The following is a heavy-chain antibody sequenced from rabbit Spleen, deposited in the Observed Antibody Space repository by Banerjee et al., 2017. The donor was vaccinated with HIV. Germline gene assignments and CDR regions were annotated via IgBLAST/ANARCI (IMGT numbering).Heavy chain of an antibody. Sequence: QSLEESGGGLVKPGASLTLTCTASGFSFSYSYWICWVRQAPGKGLEWIACIYVGSGGGTKYASWAKGRFTCSKTSSTTVTLQMTSLTVADTSTYFCARDTGSSFSSYGMDLWGPGTLVTVS. D-gene: IGHD8-1*01. V-gene: IGHV1S40*01. CDR2: IYVGSGGGT. CDR1: GFSFSYSYW. CDR3: ARDTGSSFSSYGMDL. J-gene: IGHJ6*01.